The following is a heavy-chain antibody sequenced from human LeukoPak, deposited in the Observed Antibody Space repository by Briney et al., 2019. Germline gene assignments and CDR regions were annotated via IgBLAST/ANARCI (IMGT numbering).Heavy chain of an antibody. V-gene: IGHV3-30*03. J-gene: IGHJ4*02. D-gene: IGHD6-13*01. CDR3: LRDYQGY. CDR1: GLTFSSYG. CDR2: ISYDGSNK. Sequence: SGGSLRLSCAASGLTFSSYGMHWVRQAPGKGLEWVAVISYDGSNKYYADSVKGRFTISRDNSKNTLYLQINSLRAEDTALYYCLRDYQGYWGQGTLVTVSS.